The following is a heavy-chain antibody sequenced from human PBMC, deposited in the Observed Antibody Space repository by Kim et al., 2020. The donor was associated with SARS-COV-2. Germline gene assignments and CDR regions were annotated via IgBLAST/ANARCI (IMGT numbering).Heavy chain of an antibody. V-gene: IGHV3-30*01. CDR3: ARDSITMVQGVIFPSRTHFDY. Sequence: FTISRDNAKNTLYLQMNSLRAEDTAVYYCARDSITMVQGVIFPSRTHFDYWGQGTLVTVSS. J-gene: IGHJ4*02. D-gene: IGHD3-10*01.